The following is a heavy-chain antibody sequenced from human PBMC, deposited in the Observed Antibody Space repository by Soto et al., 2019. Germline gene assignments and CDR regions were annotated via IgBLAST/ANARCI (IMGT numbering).Heavy chain of an antibody. V-gene: IGHV2-70*11. D-gene: IGHD6-19*01. Sequence: SGPTLVNPTQTLTLTCTFSGFSLSTSGMCVSWIRQPPGKALEWLARIDWDDDKYYSTSLKTRLTISKDTSKNQVVLTMTNMDPVDTATYYCARTLGDSSGWYGYYYYGMDVWGQGTTVTVSS. CDR2: IDWDDDK. CDR3: ARTLGDSSGWYGYYYYGMDV. CDR1: GFSLSTSGMC. J-gene: IGHJ6*02.